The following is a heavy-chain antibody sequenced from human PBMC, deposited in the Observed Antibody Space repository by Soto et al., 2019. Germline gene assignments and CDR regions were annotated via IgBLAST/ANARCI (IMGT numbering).Heavy chain of an antibody. CDR1: GYTFSSYA. V-gene: IGHV1-69*06. CDR3: ATSRQGAGMDV. D-gene: IGHD1-26*01. J-gene: IGHJ6*02. CDR2: IIPIFGTA. Sequence: SVKVSCKASGYTFSSYAMDWVRQAPGQRLEWMGGIIPIFGTAIYAQKFQGRVTMTEDTSTDTAYMELSGLRSEDTAVYYCATSRQGAGMDVWGQGTTVTVSS.